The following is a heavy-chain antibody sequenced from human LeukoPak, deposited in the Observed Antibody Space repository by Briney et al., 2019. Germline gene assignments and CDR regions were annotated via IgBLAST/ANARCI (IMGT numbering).Heavy chain of an antibody. J-gene: IGHJ6*03. Sequence: ASVTVSCKASGYTFTGYYMHWVRQAPGQGLEWMGWINPNSGGTNYAQKFQGRVTMTRDTSIGTAYMELSRLRSDDTAVYYCARDFWRDGYNYGYYYMDVWGKGTTVTVSS. D-gene: IGHD5-24*01. CDR2: INPNSGGT. CDR3: ARDFWRDGYNYGYYYMDV. V-gene: IGHV1-2*02. CDR1: GYTFTGYY.